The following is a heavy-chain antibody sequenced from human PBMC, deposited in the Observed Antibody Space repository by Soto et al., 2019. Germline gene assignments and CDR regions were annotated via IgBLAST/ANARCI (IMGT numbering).Heavy chain of an antibody. CDR1: GGFFSGYY. CDR2: INHSGST. D-gene: IGHD3-22*01. V-gene: IGHV4-34*01. Sequence: QVQLQQWGAGLLKLSETLSLTCAVYGGFFSGYYWRWIRQPPGKGLEWIGAINHSGSTNYNPSLKGRLTISVHPSKNPFSLELSSVTAADTDVSYCARRVSSSNGMDDWGQGTTIPVSS. J-gene: IGHJ6*02. CDR3: ARRVSSSNGMDD.